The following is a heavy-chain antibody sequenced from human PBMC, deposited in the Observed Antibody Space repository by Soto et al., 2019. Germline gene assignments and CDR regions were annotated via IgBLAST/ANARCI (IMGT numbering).Heavy chain of an antibody. J-gene: IGHJ5*02. Sequence: SLRLSCAASGFTFRSYAMHWVRQAPGKGLEWVAVISYDENNRYYTDSVKGRFTISRDNSKNTLYLQVNSLRAEDTAVYYCARAMDTAMASKDNWFDPWGQGTLVTV. CDR1: GFTFRSYA. D-gene: IGHD5-18*01. CDR3: ARAMDTAMASKDNWFDP. V-gene: IGHV3-30-3*01. CDR2: ISYDENNR.